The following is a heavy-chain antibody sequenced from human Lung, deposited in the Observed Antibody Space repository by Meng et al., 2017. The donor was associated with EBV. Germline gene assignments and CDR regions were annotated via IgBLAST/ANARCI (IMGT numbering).Heavy chain of an antibody. Sequence: QGQRKESGPGLSKPSQTLSLTCTVSGGSISSGDYYWSWIRQPPGKGLEWIGYIYYSGSTYYNPSLKSRVTISVDTSKNQFSLKLSSVTAADTAVYYCATIKERTTVTPFDYWGQGTLVTVSS. CDR2: IYYSGST. V-gene: IGHV4-30-4*01. J-gene: IGHJ4*02. CDR1: GGSISSGDYY. CDR3: ATIKERTTVTPFDY. D-gene: IGHD4-17*01.